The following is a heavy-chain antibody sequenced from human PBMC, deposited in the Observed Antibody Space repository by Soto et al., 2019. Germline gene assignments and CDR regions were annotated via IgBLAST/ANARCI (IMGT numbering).Heavy chain of an antibody. D-gene: IGHD6-19*01. CDR3: ASGPGYIDGWRTFDF. V-gene: IGHV4-61*08. CDR1: DDSFRGADYY. Sequence: SETLSLTCTVSDDSFRGADYYWSWIRQPLGKGPEWIGYTYYNGDTKYNPALKSRVTMSVDTSKNQFSLRLSSVTAADTAVYFWASGPGYIDGWRTFDFWGRGSLVTVSS. J-gene: IGHJ4*02. CDR2: TYYNGDT.